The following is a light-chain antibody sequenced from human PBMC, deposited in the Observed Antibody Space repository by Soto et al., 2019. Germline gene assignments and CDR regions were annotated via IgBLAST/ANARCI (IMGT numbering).Light chain of an antibody. CDR1: SSNIGAGYD. V-gene: IGLV1-40*01. Sequence: QSVLTQPPSVSGAPGQRVTISCTGSSSNIGAGYDVHWYQQLPGTAPKVFIYGNSNRPSGVPDRFSGSKSGTSASLAITGLQAEDEADYHCQSYDTSLSGSVFGGGTKVTVL. CDR2: GNS. J-gene: IGLJ2*01. CDR3: QSYDTSLSGSV.